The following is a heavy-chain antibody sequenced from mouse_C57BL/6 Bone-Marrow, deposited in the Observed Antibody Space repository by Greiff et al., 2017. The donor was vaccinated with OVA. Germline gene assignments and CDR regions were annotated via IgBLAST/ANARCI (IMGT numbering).Heavy chain of an antibody. CDR1: GYTFTSYT. CDR2: INPSSGYT. Sequence: QVQLQQSGAELVKPGASVKMSCKASGYTFTSYTMHWVKQRPGQGLEWIGYINPSSGYTKYNQKFKDKATLTADKSSSTAYMQLSSLTSEDSAVYYCAIENYYGIGGTCAYWGQGTLVTVSA. V-gene: IGHV1S26*01. CDR3: AIENYYGIGGTCAY. J-gene: IGHJ3*01. D-gene: IGHD1-1*01.